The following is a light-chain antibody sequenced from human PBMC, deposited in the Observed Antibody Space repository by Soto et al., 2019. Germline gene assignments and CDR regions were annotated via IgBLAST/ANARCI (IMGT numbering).Light chain of an antibody. Sequence: EIVLTQSPGTLSLSPGERATLTCRASQSVSSNYLAWFQQRPGQAPRLLISGASSRATGIPARFSGSGSGTEFTLTISGLQSDDFAVYYCQQFNNWPPWTFGQGTKVDIK. CDR2: GAS. CDR3: QQFNNWPPWT. CDR1: QSVSSN. J-gene: IGKJ1*01. V-gene: IGKV3D-15*01.